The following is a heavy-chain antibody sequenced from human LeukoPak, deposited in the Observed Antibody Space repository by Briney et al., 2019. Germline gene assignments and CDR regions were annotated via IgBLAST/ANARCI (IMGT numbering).Heavy chain of an antibody. Sequence: GGSLRLSCAAAGFTFSRYWMNWVRQAPGKGMEWVANIKQDGNEKYYVDSVKGRFTISRDNGKNSLYMQMNSERAEDTAVYYCARELLGHGYNSGDFDYWGQGTLVTVSS. CDR1: GFTFSRYW. V-gene: IGHV3-7*01. CDR3: ARELLGHGYNSGDFDY. CDR2: IKQDGNEK. D-gene: IGHD5-24*01. J-gene: IGHJ4*02.